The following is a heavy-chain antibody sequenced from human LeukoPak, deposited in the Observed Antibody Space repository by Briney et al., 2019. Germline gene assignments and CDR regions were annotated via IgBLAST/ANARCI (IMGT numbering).Heavy chain of an antibody. D-gene: IGHD3-10*01. V-gene: IGHV3-23*01. CDR3: AREGGAGFGELSYGMDV. Sequence: GGSLRLSCAVSGITLSNYGMSWVRQAPGKGLEWVAGISDSGGSTNYADSVKGRFTISRDNSKNTLYLQMNSLRAEDTAMYYCAREGGAGFGELSYGMDVWGQGTTVTVSS. J-gene: IGHJ6*02. CDR1: GITLSNYG. CDR2: ISDSGGST.